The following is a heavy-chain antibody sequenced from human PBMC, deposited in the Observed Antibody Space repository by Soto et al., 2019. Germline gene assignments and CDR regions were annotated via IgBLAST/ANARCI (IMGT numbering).Heavy chain of an antibody. D-gene: IGHD5-12*01. J-gene: IGHJ4*02. CDR1: GINYNTYA. V-gene: IGHV1-3*01. Sequence: QVQLVQSGAELKKPGASGKLACKTSGINYNTYAIHWVRQAPGQGLEWMGWINAGNGDTRYSQKFQGRVTLTRDTSASTVYMDLDSLKSEDTGVYYCARAISGYVTWGQGTLVTVSS. CDR3: ARAISGYVT. CDR2: INAGNGDT.